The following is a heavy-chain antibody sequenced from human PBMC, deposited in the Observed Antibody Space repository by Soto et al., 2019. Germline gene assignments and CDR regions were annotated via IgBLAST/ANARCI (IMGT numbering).Heavy chain of an antibody. J-gene: IGHJ4*02. CDR1: GYTFTSYG. CDR3: AREGRYYYDSSGDPGFDY. V-gene: IGHV1-2*04. CDR2: IKPNSGGT. Sequence: ASVKVSCKASGYTFTSYGISWVRQAPGQGLEWMGWIKPNSGGTNYAQKFQGWVTMTRDTSISTAYMELSRLRSDDTAVYYCAREGRYYYDSSGDPGFDYWGQGTLVTVSS. D-gene: IGHD3-22*01.